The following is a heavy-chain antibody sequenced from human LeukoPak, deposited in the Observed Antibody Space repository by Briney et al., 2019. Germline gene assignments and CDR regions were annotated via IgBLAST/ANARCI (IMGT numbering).Heavy chain of an antibody. D-gene: IGHD6-13*01. J-gene: IGHJ4*02. V-gene: IGHV3-30*03. CDR1: GFTFSSYS. Sequence: PGGSLRLSCAASGFTFSSYSMNWVRQAPGKGLEWVAVKSYDGSNKYYADSVKGRSTISRDNSKNTLYLQMNSLRAEDTAVYYCARELEQQLSPTFDYWGQGTLVTVS. CDR2: KSYDGSNK. CDR3: ARELEQQLSPTFDY.